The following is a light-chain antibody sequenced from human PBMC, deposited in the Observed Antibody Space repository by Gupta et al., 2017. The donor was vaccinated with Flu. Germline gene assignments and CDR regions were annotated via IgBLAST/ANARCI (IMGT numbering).Light chain of an antibody. J-gene: IGLJ2*01. CDR3: SSYSSSGTRV. V-gene: IGLV2-14*04. Sequence: GYNSVSWFQQHPGKAPKLMVFDVSDRPSGVSNRFSGSQSATTASLSISGLQAEDAAASYCSSYSSSGTRVFGGGTKLTVL. CDR1: GYNS. CDR2: DVS.